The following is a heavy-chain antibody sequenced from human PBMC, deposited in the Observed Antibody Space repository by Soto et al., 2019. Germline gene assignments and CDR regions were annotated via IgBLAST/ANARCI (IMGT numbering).Heavy chain of an antibody. J-gene: IGHJ4*02. CDR1: GGSISSGGYS. V-gene: IGHV4-30-2*01. CDR3: AKSPGMYYYDSSGYYHYDY. Sequence: TLSLTCAVSGGSISSGGYSWSWIRQPPGKGLEWIGYIYHSGSTYYNPSLKSRVTISVDRSKNQFSLKLSSVTAEDTAVYYCAKSPGMYYYDSSGYYHYDYWGQGTLVTVSS. D-gene: IGHD3-22*01. CDR2: IYHSGST.